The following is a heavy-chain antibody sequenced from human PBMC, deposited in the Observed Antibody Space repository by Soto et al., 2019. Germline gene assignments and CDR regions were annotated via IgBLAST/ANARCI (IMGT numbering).Heavy chain of an antibody. J-gene: IGHJ3*02. CDR3: ANNYYDSSGYSEPDAFDI. CDR1: GFTFSSYA. Sequence: QVQLVESGGGVVQPGRSLRLSCAASGFTFSSYAMHWVRQAPGKGLEWVAVISYDGSNKYYADSVKGRFTISRDNSKNTLYLKMNSLRAEDTAVYYCANNYYDSSGYSEPDAFDIWGQGTMVTVSS. D-gene: IGHD3-22*01. V-gene: IGHV3-30-3*01. CDR2: ISYDGSNK.